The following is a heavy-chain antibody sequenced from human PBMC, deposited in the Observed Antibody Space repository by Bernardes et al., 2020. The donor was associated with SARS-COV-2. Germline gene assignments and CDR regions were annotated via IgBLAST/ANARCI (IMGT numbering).Heavy chain of an antibody. J-gene: IGHJ4*02. CDR1: GGSISSNSFY. D-gene: IGHD3-22*01. V-gene: IGHV4-39*01. Sequence: SETLSLTCTVSGGSISSNSFYWGWIRQSPAKGLEWVGGIYYRATTSYNPSLRSRVTISVDTSKNRFSLRLSSVTAADTAVYYCARHLYFYDKSAYYFDSWGQGTLVTVSS. CDR2: IYYRATT. CDR3: ARHLYFYDKSAYYFDS.